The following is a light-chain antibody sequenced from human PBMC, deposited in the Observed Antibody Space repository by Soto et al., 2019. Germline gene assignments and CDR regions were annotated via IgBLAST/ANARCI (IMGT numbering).Light chain of an antibody. CDR1: SGSVSTSYY. CDR3: VLYMGSGSVV. V-gene: IGLV8-61*01. J-gene: IGLJ2*01. Sequence: QTVVTQEPSFSVSPGGTVTLTCGLSSGSVSTSYYPSWYQQTPGQAPRTLIYSTNTRSSGVPDRFSGSILGNKAALTITGAQADDESDYYCVLYMGSGSVVFGGVTKRTFL. CDR2: STN.